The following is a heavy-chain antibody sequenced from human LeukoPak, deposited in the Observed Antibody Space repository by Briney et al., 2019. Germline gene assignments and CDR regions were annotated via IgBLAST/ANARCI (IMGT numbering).Heavy chain of an antibody. Sequence: GGSLRLSCAASGFTFSSYAMSWVRQAPGKGLEWVSAISGSGGSTYYADSVKGRFTISRDNSKNTLYLQMNSLRAEDTAVYYCAKEGVGYDILTGYYEGYYFDYWGQGTLVTVS. V-gene: IGHV3-23*01. D-gene: IGHD3-9*01. CDR2: ISGSGGST. J-gene: IGHJ4*02. CDR1: GFTFSSYA. CDR3: AKEGVGYDILTGYYEGYYFDY.